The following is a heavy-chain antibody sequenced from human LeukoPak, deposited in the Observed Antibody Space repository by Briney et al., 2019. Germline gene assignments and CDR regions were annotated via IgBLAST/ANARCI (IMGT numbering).Heavy chain of an antibody. D-gene: IGHD5-18*01. CDR3: AADPRGYSYGYPLGY. V-gene: IGHV1-58*02. Sequence: GTSVKVSCKXSGFTFTSSAMQWVRQARGQRLEWIGWIVVGSGNTNYAQKFQERVTITRDMSTSTAYMELSSLRSEDTAVYYCAADPRGYSYGYPLGYWGQGTLVPVSS. CDR2: IVVGSGNT. CDR1: GFTFTSSA. J-gene: IGHJ4*02.